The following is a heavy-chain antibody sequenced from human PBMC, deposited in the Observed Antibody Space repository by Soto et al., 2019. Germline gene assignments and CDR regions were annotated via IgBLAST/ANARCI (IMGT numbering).Heavy chain of an antibody. CDR2: IYYSGST. V-gene: IGHV4-31*03. CDR1: GGSISSGGYY. D-gene: IGHD2-15*01. J-gene: IGHJ4*02. Sequence: QVQLQESGPGLVKPSQTLSLTCTVSGGSISSGGYYWSWIRQHPGKGLEWIGYIYYSGSTYYNPSLKSRVTISVDTSTNQFSLKLSSVTAADTAVYYCASEELGYCSGGSCYNHFDYWGQGTLVTVSS. CDR3: ASEELGYCSGGSCYNHFDY.